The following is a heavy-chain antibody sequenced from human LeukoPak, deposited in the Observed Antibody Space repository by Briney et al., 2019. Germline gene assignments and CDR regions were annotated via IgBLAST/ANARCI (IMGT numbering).Heavy chain of an antibody. CDR3: AANSADYNTLGSSYKV. V-gene: IGHV4-38-2*02. CDR2: ISYSGTT. J-gene: IGHJ4*02. D-gene: IGHD3-10*01. CDR1: GYSLSSGYF. Sequence: SETLSLTCTVSGYSLSSGYFWGWIRPSPGKGREWIGSISYSGTTYYNPSLKSRVTISVDTSKNQFSLKLNSVTAADTAVFYCAANSADYNTLGSSYKVWGQGTLVTVSS.